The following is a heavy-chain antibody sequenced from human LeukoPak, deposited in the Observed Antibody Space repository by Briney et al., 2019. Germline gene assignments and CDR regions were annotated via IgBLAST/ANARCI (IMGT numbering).Heavy chain of an antibody. Sequence: GGSLRLSCAASGFTFDDYAMHWVRQAPGKGLEWVSGISWNSGSIGYADSVKGRFTISRDNAKNSLYLQMNSLRAEDTALYYCAKGTGPYRSIVGATPAFDIWGQGTMVTVSS. CDR2: ISWNSGSI. J-gene: IGHJ3*02. CDR3: AKGTGPYRSIVGATPAFDI. D-gene: IGHD1-26*01. CDR1: GFTFDDYA. V-gene: IGHV3-9*01.